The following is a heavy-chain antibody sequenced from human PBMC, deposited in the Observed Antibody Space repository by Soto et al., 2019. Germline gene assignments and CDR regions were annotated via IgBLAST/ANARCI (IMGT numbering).Heavy chain of an antibody. V-gene: IGHV4-39*01. CDR1: GASISSSDYY. J-gene: IGHJ4*02. CDR3: ARQEGYTAGCQGY. Sequence: QVQLQESGPGLVKPSETLSLTCSVSGASISSSDYYWGWIRQPPGEGLEWIGSIYYRGRTNYNPSLNSRVTISLDTSKNQFSLKLSSVTAADTAVYYCARQEGYTAGCQGYWGQGTLVTVSS. CDR2: IYYRGRT. D-gene: IGHD5-18*01.